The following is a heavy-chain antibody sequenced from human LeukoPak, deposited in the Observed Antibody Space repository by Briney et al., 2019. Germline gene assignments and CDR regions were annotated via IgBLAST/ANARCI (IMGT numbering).Heavy chain of an antibody. Sequence: SETLSLTCAVYGGSFSGYYWSWIRQPPGKGLEWIGEINHSGSTNYNPSLKSRVTISVDTSKNQFSLKLSSVTAADTAVYYCARGSEYYDFWSGYPEYNWFDPWGQGTLVTVSS. J-gene: IGHJ5*02. CDR2: INHSGST. V-gene: IGHV4-34*01. CDR3: ARGSEYYDFWSGYPEYNWFDP. D-gene: IGHD3-3*01. CDR1: GGSFSGYY.